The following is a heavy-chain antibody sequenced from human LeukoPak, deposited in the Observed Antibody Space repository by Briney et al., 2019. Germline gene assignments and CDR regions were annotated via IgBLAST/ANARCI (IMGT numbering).Heavy chain of an antibody. D-gene: IGHD1-26*01. CDR3: AGGSYSGLDY. Sequence: GGSLRLSCAASGYTFSSYWMHWVRHAPGKGLVWVSRINSDGSSTSYADSVKGRFTISRDNAKNTLYLQMNSLRAEDTAVYYCAGGSYSGLDYWGQGTLVTDSS. J-gene: IGHJ4*02. CDR2: INSDGSST. V-gene: IGHV3-74*01. CDR1: GYTFSSYW.